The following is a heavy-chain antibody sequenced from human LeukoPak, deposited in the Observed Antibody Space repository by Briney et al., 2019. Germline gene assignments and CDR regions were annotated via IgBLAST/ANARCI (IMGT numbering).Heavy chain of an antibody. J-gene: IGHJ4*02. CDR3: TRGGDDEGPNYFDY. CDR1: GYTFIDYY. Sequence: ASVKVSCKASGYTFIDYYMHWVRQAPGHGLEWLAWINLNSGGTHYVQKFQGRVTMTRDTSISTAHMELDGLRYDDTAVYYCTRGGDDEGPNYFDYWGQGTLVTVSS. V-gene: IGHV1-2*02. CDR2: INLNSGGT. D-gene: IGHD3-10*01.